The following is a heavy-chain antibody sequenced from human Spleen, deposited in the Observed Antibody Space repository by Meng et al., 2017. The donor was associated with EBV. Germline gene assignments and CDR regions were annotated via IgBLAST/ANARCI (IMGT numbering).Heavy chain of an antibody. J-gene: IGHJ4*02. CDR1: GGSFSGYY. CDR3: AYNNYSPRFDY. D-gene: IGHD5-24*01. V-gene: IGHV4-34*01. CDR2: INHSRDT. Sequence: VHLRQWGTGLLKPSGTLSLACAVYGGSFSGYYWSWLRQSPGKGLEWIGEINHSRDTHYSPSLKSRVTLSVDTSRNEFSLKLRSVTAADTAIYFCAYNNYSPRFDYWGQGILVTVSS.